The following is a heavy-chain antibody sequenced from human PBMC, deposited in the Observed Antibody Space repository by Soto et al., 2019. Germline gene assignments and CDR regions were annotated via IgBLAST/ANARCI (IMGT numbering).Heavy chain of an antibody. CDR3: ARWGTTGGLDV. Sequence: QVQLVESGGGVVQPGASLRLSCVGSGFTFRSYVIHWVRQAPGKGLEWVALTSYDGSNKYYDDSVKGRFTISRDNSRNTVDLHMDSLRLENTALYYCARWGTTGGLDVWGQGTLVSVSS. CDR1: GFTFRSYV. D-gene: IGHD3-16*01. J-gene: IGHJ4*02. V-gene: IGHV3-30*19. CDR2: TSYDGSNK.